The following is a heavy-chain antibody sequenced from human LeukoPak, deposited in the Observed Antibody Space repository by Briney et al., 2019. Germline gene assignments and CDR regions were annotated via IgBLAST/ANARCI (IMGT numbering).Heavy chain of an antibody. Sequence: PGRSLRLSCAASGFNFDGYAMHWVRQAPGKGLEWVSGISWNSGSIGYADSVKGRFTISRDNSKNTLYLQMNSLRAEDTAVYYCAKGPASTILGVVPFDYWGQGILVTVSS. D-gene: IGHD3-3*01. V-gene: IGHV3-9*01. CDR3: AKGPASTILGVVPFDY. J-gene: IGHJ4*02. CDR1: GFNFDGYA. CDR2: ISWNSGSI.